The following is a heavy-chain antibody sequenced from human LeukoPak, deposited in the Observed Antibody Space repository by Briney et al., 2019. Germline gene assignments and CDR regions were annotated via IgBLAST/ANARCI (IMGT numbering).Heavy chain of an antibody. CDR3: TKGPRTVRFGDRHKGIFDY. CDR2: VTGSGGST. CDR1: GFTFSSHA. J-gene: IGHJ4*02. Sequence: GGSLRLSCAASGFTFSSHAMSWVRQAPGKGLEWVSYVTGSGGSTYYADSVKGRFSISRDNSKNTLYLQMNSLRAEDTAVYYCTKGPRTVRFGDRHKGIFDYWGQGTLVTVSS. D-gene: IGHD3-10*01. V-gene: IGHV3-23*01.